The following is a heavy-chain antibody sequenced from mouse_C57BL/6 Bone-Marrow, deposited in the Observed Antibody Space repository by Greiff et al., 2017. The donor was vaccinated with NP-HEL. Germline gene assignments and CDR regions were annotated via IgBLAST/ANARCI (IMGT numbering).Heavy chain of an antibody. CDR3: TATTVVALFRFAY. V-gene: IGHV1-15*01. J-gene: IGHJ3*01. CDR2: IDPETGGT. D-gene: IGHD1-1*01. Sequence: QVQLQQSGAELVRPGASVTLSCKASGYTFTDYEMHWVKQTPVHGLEWIGAIDPETGGTAYNQKFKGKAILTADKSSSTAYMELRSLTSEVSAVYYCTATTVVALFRFAYWGKGTLVTVSA. CDR1: GYTFTDYE.